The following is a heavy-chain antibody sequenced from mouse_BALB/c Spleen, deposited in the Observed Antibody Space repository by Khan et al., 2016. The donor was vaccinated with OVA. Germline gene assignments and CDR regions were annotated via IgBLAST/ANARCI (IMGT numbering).Heavy chain of an antibody. V-gene: IGHV2-6-7*01. Sequence: VQLQESGPGLVAPSQSLSITCNVSGFSLTGYGVNWVRQPPGKGLEWLGMIWGDGSTDYNSALKSRLSISKDKSKSQVFLKMNSLHTDDTARYXWAREIYYDYSYYYAMDYWGQGTSVTVSS. CDR3: AREIYYDYSYYYAMDY. CDR2: IWGDGST. J-gene: IGHJ4*01. D-gene: IGHD2-4*01. CDR1: GFSLTGYG.